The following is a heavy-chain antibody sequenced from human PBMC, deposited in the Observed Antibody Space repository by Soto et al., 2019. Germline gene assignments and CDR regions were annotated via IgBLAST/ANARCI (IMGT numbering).Heavy chain of an antibody. CDR3: ARDLAYCGGDCYPIDY. V-gene: IGHV1-18*04. D-gene: IGHD2-21*02. J-gene: IGHJ4*02. CDR2: ISAYNGNT. CDR1: GYTLTSYY. Sequence: ASVKVSCTASGYTLTSYYMNWVRQAKRQGLEWMGWISAYNGNTNYAQKLQGRVTMTTDTSTSTAYMELRSLRSDDTAVYYCARDLAYCGGDCYPIDYWGQGTLVTVSS.